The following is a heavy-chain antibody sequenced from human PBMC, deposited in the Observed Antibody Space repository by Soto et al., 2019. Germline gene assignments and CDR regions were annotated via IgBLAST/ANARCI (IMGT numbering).Heavy chain of an antibody. CDR1: GFTFSSYS. V-gene: IGHV3-48*02. J-gene: IGHJ4*02. Sequence: GGSLRLSCAASGFTFSSYSMNWVRQAPGKGLEWVSYISSSSSTIYYADTVKGRFTISRDNAKDSLYLQMNRLRDEDRDVYYCARAGVYDFWSSYYSGYFDYWGQGTLVTFSS. D-gene: IGHD3-3*01. CDR2: ISSSSSTI. CDR3: ARAGVYDFWSSYYSGYFDY.